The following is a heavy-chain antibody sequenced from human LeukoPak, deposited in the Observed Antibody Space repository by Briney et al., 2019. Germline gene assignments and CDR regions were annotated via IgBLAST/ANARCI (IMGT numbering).Heavy chain of an antibody. V-gene: IGHV1-46*01. J-gene: IGHJ4*02. CDR3: AREYSSSETGYYFDY. Sequence: ASVKVSCKASGYTFTSYYMHWVRQAPGQGLEWMGMINPSGGSTSYAHKFQGRVTMTMDTSTSTVYMELSSLRSEDTAVYYCAREYSSSETGYYFDYWGQGTLVTVSS. D-gene: IGHD6-6*01. CDR1: GYTFTSYY. CDR2: INPSGGST.